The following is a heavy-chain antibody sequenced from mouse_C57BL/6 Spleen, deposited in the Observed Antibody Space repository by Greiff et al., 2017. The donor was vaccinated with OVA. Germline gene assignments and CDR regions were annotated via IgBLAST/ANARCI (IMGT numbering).Heavy chain of an antibody. CDR3: AIITLDY. CDR1: GYTFTSYW. CDR2: IDPSDSYT. Sequence: VQLQQPGAELVKPGASVKLSCKASGYTFTSYWMQWVKQRPGQGLEWIGEIDPSDSYTNYNQKFKGKATLTVDTSSSTAYMQLSSLTSEDSAVYYCAIITLDYWGQGTTLTVSS. D-gene: IGHD1-2*01. V-gene: IGHV1-50*01. J-gene: IGHJ2*01.